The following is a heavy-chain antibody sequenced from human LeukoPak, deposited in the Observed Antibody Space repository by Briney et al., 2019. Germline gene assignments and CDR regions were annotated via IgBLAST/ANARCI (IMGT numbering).Heavy chain of an antibody. V-gene: IGHV3-66*01. D-gene: IGHD3-10*01. CDR3: AGYGSGSSIDY. J-gene: IGHJ4*02. CDR2: IYSGGST. CDR1: GFTVSSNY. Sequence: GGSLRLSCAASGFTVSSNYMSWVRQAPGKGLEWVSVIYSGGSTYYADSVKGRFTISRDNSKNTLYPQMNSLRAEDTAVYYCAGYGSGSSIDYWGQGTLVTVSS.